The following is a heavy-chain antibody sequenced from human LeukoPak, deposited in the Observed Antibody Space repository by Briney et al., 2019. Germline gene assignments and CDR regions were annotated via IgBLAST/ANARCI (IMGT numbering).Heavy chain of an antibody. CDR3: ARDGRVTVGATRYGY. J-gene: IGHJ4*02. CDR1: GFTFSSYS. Sequence: GLSVRLSCAASGFTFSSYSMKWVRQAPGKGREGGSSISSSSSYIYYADTVKGRFTISRDNAKNSLYLQMNSLRAEDTAVYYCARDGRVTVGATRYGYWGQGTLVTVSS. V-gene: IGHV3-21*01. D-gene: IGHD1-26*01. CDR2: ISSSSSYI.